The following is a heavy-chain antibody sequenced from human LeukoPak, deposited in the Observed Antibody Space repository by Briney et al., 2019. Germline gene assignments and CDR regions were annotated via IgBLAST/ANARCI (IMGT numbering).Heavy chain of an antibody. Sequence: GSLRLSCAASEFTFSTYSMNWVRQAPGKGLEWVSSISSSSSYIYYADSVKGRFTISRDNAKNSLYLQMNSLRAEDTALYYCARGGPTYYDILTGYYYDDAFDIWGQGAMVTVSS. CDR3: ARGGPTYYDILTGYYYDDAFDI. CDR1: EFTFSTYS. V-gene: IGHV3-21*04. J-gene: IGHJ3*02. CDR2: ISSSSSYI. D-gene: IGHD3-9*01.